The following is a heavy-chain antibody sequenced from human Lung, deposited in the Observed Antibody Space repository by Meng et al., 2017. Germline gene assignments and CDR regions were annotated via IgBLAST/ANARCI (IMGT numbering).Heavy chain of an antibody. CDR3: ARVERTYYDYVWGLGRFDP. CDR2: IIPAFGAP. D-gene: IGHD3-16*01. V-gene: IGHV1-69*01. J-gene: IGHJ5*02. Sequence: NRPVSPVKVSCKAPGVTFNSYLSSWVLQSPGQGLEWMGGIIPAFGAPNHAQKFQGRVRITADESTTTAYMELSSLRSEDTAVYFCARVERTYYDYVWGLGRFDPWGQGTLVTVSS. CDR1: GVTFNSYL.